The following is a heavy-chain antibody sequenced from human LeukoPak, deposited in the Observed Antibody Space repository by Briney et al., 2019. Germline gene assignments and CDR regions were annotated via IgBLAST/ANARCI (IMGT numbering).Heavy chain of an antibody. D-gene: IGHD3-22*01. CDR1: GFTFSSYA. J-gene: IGHJ4*02. Sequence: PGGSLRLSCAASGFTFSSYAMSWVRQAPGKGLEWVSAISGSGGSTCYADSVKGRFTISRDNSKNTLYLQMNSLRAEDTAVYYCAKVDPDSSGYYYGSYYFDYWGQGTLVTVSS. CDR2: ISGSGGST. V-gene: IGHV3-23*01. CDR3: AKVDPDSSGYYYGSYYFDY.